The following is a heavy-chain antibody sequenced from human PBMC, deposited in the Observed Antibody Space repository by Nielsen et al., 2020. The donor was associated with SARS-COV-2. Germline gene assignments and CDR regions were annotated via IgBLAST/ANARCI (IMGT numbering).Heavy chain of an antibody. CDR3: TRGLSDF. J-gene: IGHJ4*02. D-gene: IGHD2/OR15-2a*01. Sequence: GESLKISCAASGFTFSGSAMHWVRQASGKGLEWVGRIRSKANSYATAYAASVKGRFTISRDDSKNTAYLQMNSLKTEDTAVYYCTRGLSDFWGQGTLVTVSS. CDR2: IRSKANSYAT. CDR1: GFTFSGSA. V-gene: IGHV3-73*01.